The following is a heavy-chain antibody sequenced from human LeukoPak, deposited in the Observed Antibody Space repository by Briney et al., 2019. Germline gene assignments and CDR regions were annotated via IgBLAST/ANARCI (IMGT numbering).Heavy chain of an antibody. V-gene: IGHV1-2*02. J-gene: IGHJ4*02. CDR2: INPNSGGT. Sequence: ASVKVSCKASGFTFTNYNMHWVRQAPGQGLEWMGWINPNSGGTNYAQKFQGRVTMTRDTSISTAYMELSRLRSDDTAVYYCARDQPTYYYGSGSPDYWGQGTLVTVSS. D-gene: IGHD3-10*01. CDR1: GFTFTNYN. CDR3: ARDQPTYYYGSGSPDY.